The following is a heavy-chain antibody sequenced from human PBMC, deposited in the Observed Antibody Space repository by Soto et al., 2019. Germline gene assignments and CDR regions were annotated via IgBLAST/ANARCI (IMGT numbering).Heavy chain of an antibody. CDR1: GFTFTSSA. D-gene: IGHD1-26*01. CDR2: ISLTGGNT. J-gene: IGHJ4*02. CDR3: AKRQNSGSYPEDS. V-gene: IGHV3-23*01. Sequence: EVQLLESGGGLVQPGGSLRLSCAASGFTFTSSAMAWVRQAPGKGLECISSISLTGGNTYYADSVKGRFTIPRDNSNNTLYLQMNSLRAEDTAVYYCAKRQNSGSYPEDSWGQGTLVTVSS.